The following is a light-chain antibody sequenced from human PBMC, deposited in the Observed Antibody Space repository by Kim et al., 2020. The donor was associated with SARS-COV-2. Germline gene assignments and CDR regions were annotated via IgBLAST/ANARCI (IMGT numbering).Light chain of an antibody. Sequence: DIQMPQSPFSLSASVGDRVTITCRASQSISSSLNWYQQKPGKAPKLLIYAASNLQSGVPSRFSGSGSGTDFTLTISTLQAEDFATYHCQQSYTSPRTFGQGTKVDIK. V-gene: IGKV1-39*01. CDR3: QQSYTSPRT. CDR1: QSISSS. CDR2: AAS. J-gene: IGKJ1*01.